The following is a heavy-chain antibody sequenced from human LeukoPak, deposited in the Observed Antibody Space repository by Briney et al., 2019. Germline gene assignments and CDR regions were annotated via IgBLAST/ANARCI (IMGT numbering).Heavy chain of an antibody. CDR3: TTDKLFQDTAKYYFDY. CDR2: IKSKTDGGTT. V-gene: IGHV3-15*01. CDR1: GFTFSDYW. J-gene: IGHJ4*02. Sequence: GGSLRLSCTVSGFTFSDYWMSWVRQAPGKGLEWVGRIKSKTDGGTTDYAAPVKGRFTISRDDSKNTLYLQMNSLKTEDTAVYYCTTDKLFQDTAKYYFDYWGQGTLVTVSS. D-gene: IGHD5-18*01.